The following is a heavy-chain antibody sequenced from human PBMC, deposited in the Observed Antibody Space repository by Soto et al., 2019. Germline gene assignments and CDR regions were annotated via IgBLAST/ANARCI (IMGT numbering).Heavy chain of an antibody. CDR1: GGSITNSGYY. V-gene: IGHV4-39*01. D-gene: IGHD4-17*01. Sequence: SETLSLTCTVSGGSITNSGYYWGWVRQPPGKGLEWIGSIFYSGSTYYNPSLQSRVTISGDTSKNQFSLRLTSVTAADTAVYYCARHPPYGPLDYWGQGTLVTVSS. J-gene: IGHJ4*02. CDR2: IFYSGST. CDR3: ARHPPYGPLDY.